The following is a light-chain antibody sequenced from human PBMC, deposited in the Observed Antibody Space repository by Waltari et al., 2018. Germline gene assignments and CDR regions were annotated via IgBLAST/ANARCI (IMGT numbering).Light chain of an antibody. J-gene: IGKJ2*01. CDR2: AAS. CDR3: QQLNSYPFI. V-gene: IGKV1-9*01. Sequence: DIQLTQSPFFLSASVGDRVTITCRASQGISSYFAWYKQKPGKAPKLLIYAASTLQSGVPSRFSGSGSGTEFTLTISSLQPEDFATYYCQQLNSYPFIFGRGTKLEIK. CDR1: QGISSY.